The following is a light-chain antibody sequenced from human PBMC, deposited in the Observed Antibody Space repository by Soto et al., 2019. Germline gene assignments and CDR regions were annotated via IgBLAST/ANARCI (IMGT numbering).Light chain of an antibody. CDR2: DAS. V-gene: IGKV3-11*01. J-gene: IGKJ5*01. Sequence: EIVLTQSPATLSLSPGERATLSCRASQSVSSYLAWYQQKPGQAPRLLIYDASNRATGIPARFSGSGSGTDFTLTISSLEPEDFAGYYCQQRSSTFGQGTRLEIK. CDR1: QSVSSY. CDR3: QQRSST.